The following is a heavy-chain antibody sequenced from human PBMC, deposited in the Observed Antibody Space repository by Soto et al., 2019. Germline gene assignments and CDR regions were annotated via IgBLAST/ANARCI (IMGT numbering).Heavy chain of an antibody. Sequence: GGSLRLSCAASGFTFSNTWMHWVRQAPGKGLVWVSHINSDGTTTTYADSVTGRFTISRDNAKNTVHLQMNSLRAEDTAVYYCATDGSDDQNVWGQGTTVTVSS. CDR2: INSDGTTT. CDR3: ATDGSDDQNV. J-gene: IGHJ6*02. D-gene: IGHD1-1*01. V-gene: IGHV3-74*01. CDR1: GFTFSNTW.